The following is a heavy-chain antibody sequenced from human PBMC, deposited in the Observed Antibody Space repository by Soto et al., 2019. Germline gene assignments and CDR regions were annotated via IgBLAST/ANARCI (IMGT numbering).Heavy chain of an antibody. J-gene: IGHJ5*02. CDR2: IGINTDIT. D-gene: IGHD2-21*02. CDR3: VRDGGGAFYPLDL. V-gene: IGHV3-11*01. CDR1: GFPFKNYF. Sequence: QVQLVESGGGLVKPGGSLSLSCAASGFPFKNYFMGWIRQSPGKGLEWLTYIGINTDITYYAKTVQDRFTISRDNARNSLYLHMTSLAVEDTATYYCVRDGGGAFYPLDLWGQGTMVTVSS.